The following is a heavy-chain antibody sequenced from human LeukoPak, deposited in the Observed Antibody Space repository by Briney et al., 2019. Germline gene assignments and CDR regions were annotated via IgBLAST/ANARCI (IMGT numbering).Heavy chain of an antibody. D-gene: IGHD3-22*01. CDR3: AKTNGYYSD. CDR2: ISGSGGTT. J-gene: IGHJ4*02. Sequence: GGSLRLSCAASGFTFSSYGMNWVRQAPGRGLEWVSGISGSGGTTYYADSVKGRFTISRGNSKNSLSLQVSSLRAEDTAVYYCAKTNGYYSDWGQGTLVTVSS. CDR1: GFTFSSYG. V-gene: IGHV3-23*01.